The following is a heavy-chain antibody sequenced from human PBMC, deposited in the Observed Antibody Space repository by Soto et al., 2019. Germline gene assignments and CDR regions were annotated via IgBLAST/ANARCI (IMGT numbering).Heavy chain of an antibody. CDR3: AKDLWGITIFGVVILGNAFDI. CDR2: ISGSGGST. V-gene: IGHV3-23*01. Sequence: GGSLRLSCAASGFTFSSYAMSWVRQAPGKGLEWVSAISGSGGSTYYADSVKGRFTISRDNSKNTLYLQMNSLRAEDTAVYYCAKDLWGITIFGVVILGNAFDIWGQGTMVTVSS. D-gene: IGHD3-3*01. CDR1: GFTFSSYA. J-gene: IGHJ3*02.